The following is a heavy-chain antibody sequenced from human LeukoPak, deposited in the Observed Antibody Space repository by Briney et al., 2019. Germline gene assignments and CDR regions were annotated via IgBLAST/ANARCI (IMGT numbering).Heavy chain of an antibody. J-gene: IGHJ6*02. Sequence: PGGSLRLSCAASGFTFSSYAMSWVRQAPGKGLEWVSVISGNGGSTYYADSVKGRFTISRDNSKNTLYLQMNSLRVEETAVYYCAKPGTTLYYYYGMDVWGQGTTVTVSS. CDR3: AKPGTTLYYYYGMDV. D-gene: IGHD1-1*01. CDR1: GFTFSSYA. CDR2: ISGNGGST. V-gene: IGHV3-23*01.